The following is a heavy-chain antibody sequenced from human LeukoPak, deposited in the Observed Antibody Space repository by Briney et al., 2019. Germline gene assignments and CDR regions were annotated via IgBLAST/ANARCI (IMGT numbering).Heavy chain of an antibody. CDR2: IYSGGST. CDR1: GFTVSSNY. J-gene: IGHJ4*02. V-gene: IGHV3-53*01. Sequence: GGSLRLSCAASGFTVSSNYMSWVRQAPGKGLEWVSVIYSGGSTYYADSVKGRSTISRDNSKNTLYLQMNSLRAEDTAVYYCARAGQWLLSFSYWGQGTLVTVSS. CDR3: ARAGQWLLSFSY. D-gene: IGHD3-3*01.